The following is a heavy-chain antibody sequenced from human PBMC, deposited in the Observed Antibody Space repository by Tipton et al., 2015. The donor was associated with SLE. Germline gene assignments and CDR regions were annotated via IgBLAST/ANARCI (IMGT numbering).Heavy chain of an antibody. CDR2: ISSSGSTI. CDR3: ARGYDFWSGKRWFDP. D-gene: IGHD3-3*01. CDR1: GFIFSNYW. J-gene: IGHJ5*02. Sequence: SLRLSCAASGFIFSNYWIYWVRQAPGKGLEWVSYISSSGSTIYYADSVKGRFTISRDNAKNSLYLQMNSLRAEDTAVYYCARGYDFWSGKRWFDPWGQGTLVTVSS. V-gene: IGHV3-48*03.